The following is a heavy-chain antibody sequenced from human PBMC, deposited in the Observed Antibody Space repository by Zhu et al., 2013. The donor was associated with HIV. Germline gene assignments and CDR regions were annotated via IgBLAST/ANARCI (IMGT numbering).Heavy chain of an antibody. V-gene: IGHV1-2*02. CDR1: GYTFTGYY. CDR3: AQGRQYCTVDSCPGIAY. J-gene: IGHJ4*02. D-gene: IGHD2-8*01. CDR2: INPNSGGT. Sequence: QVQLVQSGTEVKKPGATVKVSCKASGYTFTGYYMHWVRQAPGQGLEWMGWINPNSGGTNYAQKFQSRVTMTRDRSITTVYMELSSLRSDDTALYFCAQGRQYCTVDSCPGIAYWGQGTLVTVSS.